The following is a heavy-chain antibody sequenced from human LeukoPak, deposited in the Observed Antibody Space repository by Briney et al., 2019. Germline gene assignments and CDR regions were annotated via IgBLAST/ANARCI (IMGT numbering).Heavy chain of an antibody. D-gene: IGHD3-3*01. CDR3: ARGGDYYDFWSGYRYYFDY. CDR1: GYTFTSYD. Sequence: ASVKVSCKASGYTFTSYDINWVRQATGQGLEWMGWMNPNSGNTGYAQKFQGRVTITRNTSISTAYMELSSLRSEDTAVYSCARGGDYYDFWSGYRYYFDYWGQGTLVTVSS. V-gene: IGHV1-8*03. CDR2: MNPNSGNT. J-gene: IGHJ4*02.